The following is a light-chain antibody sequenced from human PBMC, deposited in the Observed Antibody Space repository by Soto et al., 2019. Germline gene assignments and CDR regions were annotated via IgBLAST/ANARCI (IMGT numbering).Light chain of an antibody. CDR1: QSLTSSS. CDR3: QHYHTSSRT. CDR2: GAS. Sequence: EIVLTQSPGTLSLSPGEGATLSCRASQSLTSSSLAWYQQKPGQAPSLLIYGASTRATGIPDRFNGSGSGTDFTLTISRLETEDFAVYFCQHYHTSSRTFGQGTKLEIK. J-gene: IGKJ2*01. V-gene: IGKV3-20*01.